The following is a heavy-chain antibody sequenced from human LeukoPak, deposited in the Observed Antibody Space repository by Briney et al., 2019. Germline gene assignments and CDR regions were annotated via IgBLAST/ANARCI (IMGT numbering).Heavy chain of an antibody. Sequence: SETLSLTCDVYGGSFSGYYWSWIRQPPGKGLEWIGEINHSGSTNYNPSLKSRVTISVDTAKNQFSLKLSSVTAADTAVYYCARYPSWYYAFDIWGQGTMVTVSS. D-gene: IGHD6-13*01. CDR2: INHSGST. CDR1: GGSFSGYY. V-gene: IGHV4-34*01. CDR3: ARYPSWYYAFDI. J-gene: IGHJ3*02.